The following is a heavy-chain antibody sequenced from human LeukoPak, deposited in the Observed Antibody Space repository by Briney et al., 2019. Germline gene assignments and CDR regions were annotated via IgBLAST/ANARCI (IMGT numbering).Heavy chain of an antibody. V-gene: IGHV4-61*08. CDR3: ARAVTVTLYFDY. J-gene: IGHJ4*02. Sequence: PSETLSLTCAVSGGSISSGGYYWSWIRQPPGKGLEWIGYIYYSGSTNYNPSLKSRVTISVDTSKNQFSLKLSSVTAADTAVYYCARAVTVTLYFDYWAQGTLVTVSS. CDR2: IYYSGST. D-gene: IGHD4-4*01. CDR1: GGSISSGGYY.